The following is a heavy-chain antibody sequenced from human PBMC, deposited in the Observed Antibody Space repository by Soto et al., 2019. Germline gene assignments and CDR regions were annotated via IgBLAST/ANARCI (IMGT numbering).Heavy chain of an antibody. Sequence: ASVKVSCKASGYTLTRYSIHWVRQAPGQRLEWMGWINAGNGNTKFSQKFQGRVTITRDTSASTAYMELRGLRSEDTAVYYCAVLGTYYFDNSDNYFDVWGQGTLVTVS. CDR2: INAGNGNT. CDR1: GYTLTRYS. CDR3: AVLGTYYFDNSDNYFDV. J-gene: IGHJ4*02. V-gene: IGHV1-3*01. D-gene: IGHD3-22*01.